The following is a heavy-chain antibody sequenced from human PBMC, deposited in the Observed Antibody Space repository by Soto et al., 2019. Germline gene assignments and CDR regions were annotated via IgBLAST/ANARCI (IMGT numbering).Heavy chain of an antibody. D-gene: IGHD6-19*01. V-gene: IGHV3-7*01. CDR1: GFTFSSYW. CDR3: ARVFRFSGWAFDI. CDR2: IKQDGSEK. Sequence: PGGSLRLSCAASGFTFSSYWMSWVRQAPGKGLGWVANIKQDGSEKYYVDSVKGRFTISRDNAKNSLYLQMNSLRAEDTAVYYCARVFRFSGWAFDIWGQGTMVTVSS. J-gene: IGHJ3*02.